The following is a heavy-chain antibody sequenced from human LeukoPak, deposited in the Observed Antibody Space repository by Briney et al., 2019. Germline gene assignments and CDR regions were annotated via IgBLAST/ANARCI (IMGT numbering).Heavy chain of an antibody. D-gene: IGHD4-17*01. Sequence: PSETLSLTCAVYGGSFSGYYWSWIRQPPGKGLEWIGEINHSGSTNYNPSLKSRVTISVDTSKNQFSLKLSSVTAADTAVYYCARAADYGDYVWGHDAFDIWGQGTMVTVSS. CDR1: GGSFSGYY. CDR2: INHSGST. J-gene: IGHJ3*02. V-gene: IGHV4-34*01. CDR3: ARAADYGDYVWGHDAFDI.